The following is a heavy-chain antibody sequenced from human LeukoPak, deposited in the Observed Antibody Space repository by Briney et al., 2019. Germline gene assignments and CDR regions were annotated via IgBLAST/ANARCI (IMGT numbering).Heavy chain of an antibody. V-gene: IGHV3-30-3*01. D-gene: IGHD3-22*01. CDR2: MSYDGNNK. Sequence: GGSLRLSCAASGFTFSTYAMHWVRQPPGKGLEWVAVMSYDGNNKYYVDSVKGRFTISRDNSKDTLYLQMNSLRAEDTAVYYCARDSSLYYYDNSGYYSGYFDYWGQGTLVTVSS. CDR3: ARDSSLYYYDNSGYYSGYFDY. J-gene: IGHJ4*02. CDR1: GFTFSTYA.